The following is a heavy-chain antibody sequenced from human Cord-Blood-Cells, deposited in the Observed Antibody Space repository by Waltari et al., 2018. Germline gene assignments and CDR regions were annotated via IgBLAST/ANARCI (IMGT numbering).Heavy chain of an antibody. CDR1: GGSFSGYY. Sequence: QVQLQQWGAGLLKPSETLSLTCAVYGGSFSGYYWSWLRRPPGKGLEWIGEINHSGSTNYNPSLKSRVTISVDTSKSQFSLKLSSVTAADTAVYYCASERGSGSYLNWFDPWGQGTLVTVSS. D-gene: IGHD3-10*01. CDR2: INHSGST. CDR3: ASERGSGSYLNWFDP. V-gene: IGHV4-34*01. J-gene: IGHJ5*02.